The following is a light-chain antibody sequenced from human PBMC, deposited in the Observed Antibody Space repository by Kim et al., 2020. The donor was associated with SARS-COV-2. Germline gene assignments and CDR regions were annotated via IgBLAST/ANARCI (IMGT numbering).Light chain of an antibody. V-gene: IGKV1-6*01. CDR2: AAS. CDR3: LQDYNYPYT. Sequence: IQMTQSPSSLSASVGDRVTITCRASQDIRDDLGWYQQKPGTAPKLLIYAASILQSGVPSRFSGSGYATYFTLTISSLQPEDFATYYCLQDYNYPYTFGQGTKLEI. CDR1: QDIRDD. J-gene: IGKJ2*01.